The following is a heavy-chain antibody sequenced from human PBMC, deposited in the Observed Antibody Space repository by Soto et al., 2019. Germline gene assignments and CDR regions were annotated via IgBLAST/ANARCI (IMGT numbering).Heavy chain of an antibody. CDR2: IIPIFGTA. J-gene: IGHJ6*02. V-gene: IGHV1-69*13. D-gene: IGHD3-22*01. CDR1: GGTFSSYA. Sequence: GASVKVSCKASGGTFSSYAISWVRQAPGQGLEWMGGIIPIFGTANYAQKFQGRVTITADESTSTAYMELSSLRSEDTAVYYCADDSSGPPPASYYYYGMDVQGQGSTVTVSS. CDR3: ADDSSGPPPASYYYYGMDV.